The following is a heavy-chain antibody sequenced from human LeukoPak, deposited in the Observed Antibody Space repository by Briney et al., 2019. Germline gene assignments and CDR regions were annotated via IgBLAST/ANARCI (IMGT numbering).Heavy chain of an antibody. J-gene: IGHJ4*02. Sequence: PSETLSLTCTVSGGSISSYYWNWIRQPPGKGLEWIGYIYYSGSTSYNPSLKSRVTISVDTSKNQFSLKLSSVTAADTAVYYCARGADSSGYYSIFYFDHWGQGTLVTVSS. CDR1: GGSISSYY. D-gene: IGHD3-22*01. CDR2: IYYSGST. CDR3: ARGADSSGYYSIFYFDH. V-gene: IGHV4-59*01.